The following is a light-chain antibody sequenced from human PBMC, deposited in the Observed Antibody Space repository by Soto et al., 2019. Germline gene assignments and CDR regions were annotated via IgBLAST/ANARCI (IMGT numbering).Light chain of an antibody. Sequence: QSVLTQPPSVSGAPGQRVSISCTGSSSNIGAGYDVHWYQQLPGTTPKLLIYGNTNRPAGVPDRFSGSKSGTSASLSITGLWGEDEAPYCCQSCATSLGGGVVFGGGTKLTVL. CDR1: SSNIGAGYD. V-gene: IGLV1-40*01. CDR2: GNT. CDR3: QSCATSLGGGVV. J-gene: IGLJ2*01.